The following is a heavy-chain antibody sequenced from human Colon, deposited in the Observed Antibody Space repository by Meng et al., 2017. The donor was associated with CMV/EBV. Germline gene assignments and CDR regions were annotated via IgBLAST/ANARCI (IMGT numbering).Heavy chain of an antibody. V-gene: IGHV1-8*02. Sequence: ASVTVSCKASGYIFSTYDIYWMRQAAGQGLEWMGWLSPINGKTGYAQKFQGRVTLSKNTSISTAYMELSSLTLDDTAVYYCARGRGGGKWFDPWGQGTLVTVSS. J-gene: IGHJ5*02. CDR3: ARGRGGGKWFDP. D-gene: IGHD2-15*01. CDR2: LSPINGKT. CDR1: GYIFSTYD.